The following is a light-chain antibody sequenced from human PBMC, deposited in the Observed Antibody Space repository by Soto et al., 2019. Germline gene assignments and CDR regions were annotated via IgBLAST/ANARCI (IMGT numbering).Light chain of an antibody. Sequence: QSVLTQPPSASGSPGQSVTISCTGTSSDVGGYNYVSWYQQHPGKAPKLMIYEVNKRPSGVPDRFSGSRSGNTASLTVSGLQAEDEADYYCSSYTSSNTLVFGTGTKLTVL. J-gene: IGLJ1*01. CDR3: SSYTSSNTLV. V-gene: IGLV2-8*01. CDR1: SSDVGGYNY. CDR2: EVN.